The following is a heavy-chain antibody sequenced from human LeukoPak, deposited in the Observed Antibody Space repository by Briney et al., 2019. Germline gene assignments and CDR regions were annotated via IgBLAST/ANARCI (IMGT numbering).Heavy chain of an antibody. CDR2: IYYSGST. Sequence: SETLSLTCTVSGGSISSSSYYWGWIRQPPGKGLEWIGSIYYSGSTYYNPSLKGRVTISVDTSKNQFSLKLSSVTAADTAVYYCARGTDSSGYYYAGVYFDYWGQGTLVTVSS. CDR3: ARGTDSSGYYYAGVYFDY. J-gene: IGHJ4*02. D-gene: IGHD3-22*01. CDR1: GGSISSSSYY. V-gene: IGHV4-39*07.